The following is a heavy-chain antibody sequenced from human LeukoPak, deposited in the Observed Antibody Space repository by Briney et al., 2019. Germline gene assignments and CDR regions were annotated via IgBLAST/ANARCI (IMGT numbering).Heavy chain of an antibody. CDR2: IYYSGST. CDR1: GGSINSGGYY. D-gene: IGHD6-13*01. V-gene: IGHV4-31*03. CDR3: ARVGASRYSSSWYFDS. Sequence: SGTLSLTCTVSGGSINSGGYYWSWIRQHPGKGLEWIGNIYYSGSTFHNPSLKSRVGISVDTSKNQFSLKLSSVTAADTAVYYCARVGASRYSSSWYFDSWGQGTLVTVSS. J-gene: IGHJ4*02.